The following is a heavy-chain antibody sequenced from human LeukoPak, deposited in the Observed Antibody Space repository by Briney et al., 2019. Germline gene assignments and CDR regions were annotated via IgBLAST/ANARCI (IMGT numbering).Heavy chain of an antibody. CDR2: ISGGGGGT. Sequence: GGSLRLSCAASGFTFSSYAMSWVRQAPGKGLEWVSAISGGGGGTYYADSVKGRFTISRDNSKNTLYLQMNSLRAEGTAVYYLSKVRLRRPYFDYWGQGTLVTVSS. D-gene: IGHD3-16*01. J-gene: IGHJ4*02. CDR1: GFTFSSYA. CDR3: SKVRLRRPYFDY. V-gene: IGHV3-23*01.